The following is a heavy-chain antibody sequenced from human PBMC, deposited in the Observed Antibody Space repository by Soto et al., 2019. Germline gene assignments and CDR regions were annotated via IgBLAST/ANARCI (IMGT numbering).Heavy chain of an antibody. CDR1: GFIFNNAW. CDR3: STDRY. Sequence: GGSLRLSCAASGFIFNNAWMNWVRQAPGKGLEWVGRIKSKTDGETTDYNPPVKGRFTISRDDSKNTLYLQMSSLKIEDTAVYYCSTDRYWGQGTLVTVSS. J-gene: IGHJ4*02. CDR2: IKSKTDGETT. V-gene: IGHV3-15*07.